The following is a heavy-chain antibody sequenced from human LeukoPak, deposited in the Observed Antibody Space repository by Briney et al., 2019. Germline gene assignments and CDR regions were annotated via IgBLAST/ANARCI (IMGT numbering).Heavy chain of an antibody. CDR3: AKIWTN. V-gene: IGHV3-9*01. CDR1: GFTFDDYA. D-gene: IGHD3-10*01. J-gene: IGHJ4*02. Sequence: GRSLRLSCAASGFTFDDYAMHWVRQAPGKGLEWVSGISWNSGSIGYADSVKGRFTISRDNAKNSVYLQMNSLRAEDTAVYYCAKIWTNWGQGTLVTVSS. CDR2: ISWNSGSI.